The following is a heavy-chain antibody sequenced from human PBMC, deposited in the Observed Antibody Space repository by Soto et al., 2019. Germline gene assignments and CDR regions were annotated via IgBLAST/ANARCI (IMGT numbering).Heavy chain of an antibody. V-gene: IGHV3-33*01. CDR3: ARGSSGWYASYYYGMDV. J-gene: IGHJ6*02. Sequence: GGSLRLSCAASGFTFSSYGMHWVRQAPGKGLEWVAVIWYDGSNKYYADSVKGRFTISRDNSKNTLYLQMNSLRAEDTAVYYCARGSSGWYASYYYGMDVWGQGTTVTVSS. D-gene: IGHD6-19*01. CDR2: IWYDGSNK. CDR1: GFTFSSYG.